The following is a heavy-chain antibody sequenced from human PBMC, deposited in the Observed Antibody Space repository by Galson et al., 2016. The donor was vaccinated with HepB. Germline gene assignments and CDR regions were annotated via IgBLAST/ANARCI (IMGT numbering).Heavy chain of an antibody. Sequence: SLRLSCAASGFTFSTYAMSWVRLAPGKGLEWVSTISGSGATTYYADSVKGRFTFSRDNSKNTLYLQMNSLRAEDTAVYYCVKGSGPRHFPRWFDPWGQGTLVTVSS. D-gene: IGHD3-10*01. CDR2: ISGSGATT. CDR1: GFTFSTYA. J-gene: IGHJ5*02. V-gene: IGHV3-23*01. CDR3: VKGSGPRHFPRWFDP.